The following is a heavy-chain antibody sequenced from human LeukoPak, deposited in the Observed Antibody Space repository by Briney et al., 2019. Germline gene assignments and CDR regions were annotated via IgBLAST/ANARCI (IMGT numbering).Heavy chain of an antibody. CDR2: IYYSGST. D-gene: IGHD3-10*01. Sequence: SETLSLTCTVSGGSISSYYWSWVRQPPGKGLEWIGYIYYSGSTNYNPSLKSRVTISVDPSKNQFSLKLSSVPAADTAVYYCARDVRDYGSGSYLFDYWGQGTLVTVSS. V-gene: IGHV4-59*01. CDR3: ARDVRDYGSGSYLFDY. CDR1: GGSISSYY. J-gene: IGHJ4*02.